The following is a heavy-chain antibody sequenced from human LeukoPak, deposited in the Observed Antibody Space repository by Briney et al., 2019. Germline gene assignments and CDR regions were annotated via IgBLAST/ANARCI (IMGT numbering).Heavy chain of an antibody. Sequence: GGSLRLSCAASGFNFRTYGMGWVRQAAGKGLEWLSGISASGESTYYADSVKGRFTISRDNSKNTLYLQMNSLRVEDTAVYYCARVGGVVVVAALDYWGQGTLVTVSS. V-gene: IGHV3-23*01. D-gene: IGHD2-15*01. CDR2: ISASGEST. J-gene: IGHJ4*02. CDR1: GFNFRTYG. CDR3: ARVGGVVVVAALDY.